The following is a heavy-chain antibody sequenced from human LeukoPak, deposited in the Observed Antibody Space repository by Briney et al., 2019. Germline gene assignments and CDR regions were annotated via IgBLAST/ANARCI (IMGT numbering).Heavy chain of an antibody. CDR3: VKVGYSGSSGYLDL. V-gene: IGHV3-64D*09. CDR2: ISSNGGST. CDR1: GLTFSRYA. D-gene: IGHD5-12*01. J-gene: IGHJ2*01. Sequence: GGSLRLSCSASGLTFSRYAMHWVRQAPGKGLEYVSVISSNGGSTYYADSVKDRFTISRDNSKNTLDLQMSSLRAEDTAVYYCVKVGYSGSSGYLDLWGRGTLDTVST.